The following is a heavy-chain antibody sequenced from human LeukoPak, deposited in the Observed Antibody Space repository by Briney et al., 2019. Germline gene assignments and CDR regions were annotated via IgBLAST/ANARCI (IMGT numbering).Heavy chain of an antibody. J-gene: IGHJ4*02. CDR2: IIPIFGTA. D-gene: IGHD5-18*01. CDR3: ARDLRDTAMVNLVL. Sequence: GASVKVSCKASGGTFSSYAISWVRQAPGQGLEWMGGIIPIFGTANYAQKFQGRVTITADESTSTAYMELSSLRSEDTAVYYCARDLRDTAMVNLVLWGQGTLVIVSS. V-gene: IGHV1-69*13. CDR1: GGTFSSYA.